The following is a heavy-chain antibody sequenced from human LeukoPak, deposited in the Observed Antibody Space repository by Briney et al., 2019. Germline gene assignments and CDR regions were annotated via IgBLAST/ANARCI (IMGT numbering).Heavy chain of an antibody. Sequence: SGTLSLTCAVSGGSISSSNWWSWVRPPPGKGLEWIGEIYHSGSTNYNPSLKSRVTISVDKSKNQFSLKLSSVTAADTAVYYCARLDDYVWGSYGDYWGQGTLVTVSS. CDR3: ARLDDYVWGSYGDY. CDR2: IYHSGST. D-gene: IGHD3-16*01. V-gene: IGHV4-4*02. J-gene: IGHJ4*02. CDR1: GGSISSSNW.